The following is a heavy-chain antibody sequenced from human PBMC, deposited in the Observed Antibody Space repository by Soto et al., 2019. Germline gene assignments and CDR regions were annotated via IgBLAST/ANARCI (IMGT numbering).Heavy chain of an antibody. D-gene: IGHD2-15*01. CDR2: IYYSGST. CDR3: ARDNLCSGGSCYSSSSFDYYYGMDV. CDR1: GGSISSGGYY. V-gene: IGHV4-31*03. Sequence: SETLSLTCTVSGGSISSGGYYWSWIRQHPGKGLEWIGYIYYSGSTYYNPSLKSRVTISVDTSKNQFSLKLSSVTAADTAVYYCARDNLCSGGSCYSSSSFDYYYGMDVWGQGTTVTVSS. J-gene: IGHJ6*02.